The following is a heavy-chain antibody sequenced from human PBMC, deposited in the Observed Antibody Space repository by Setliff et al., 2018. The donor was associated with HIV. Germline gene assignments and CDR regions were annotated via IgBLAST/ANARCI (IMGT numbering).Heavy chain of an antibody. D-gene: IGHD6-19*01. CDR3: TRRFEKWLAFDY. J-gene: IGHJ4*02. CDR2: IYHSGGT. V-gene: IGHV4-39*01. Sequence: SETLSLTCTVSGGSISSSSYYWGWIRQPPGKGLEWIGSIYHSGGTDYNPSLRSRVTISVDTSTNQFSLNLASVTAADTAVYYCTRRFEKWLAFDYWGQGTLVTVSS. CDR1: GGSISSSSYY.